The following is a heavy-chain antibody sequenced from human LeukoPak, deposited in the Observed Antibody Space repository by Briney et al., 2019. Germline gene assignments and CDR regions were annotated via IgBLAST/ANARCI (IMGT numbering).Heavy chain of an antibody. CDR2: INPSGGST. Sequence: ASVKVSCKASGYTFTSYGISWVRQAPGQGLEWMGIINPSGGSTSYAQKFQGRVTMTRDTSTSTVYMELSSLRSEDTAVYYCAREENSGYDPTLDYWGQGTLVTVSS. CDR1: GYTFTSYG. D-gene: IGHD5-12*01. V-gene: IGHV1-46*01. CDR3: AREENSGYDPTLDY. J-gene: IGHJ4*02.